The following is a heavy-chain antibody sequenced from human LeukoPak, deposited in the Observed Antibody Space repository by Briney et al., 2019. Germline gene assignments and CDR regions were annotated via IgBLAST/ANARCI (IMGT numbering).Heavy chain of an antibody. CDR2: IIPIFGTA. Sequence: SVKVSCKASGGTFSSYAIIWVRQAPGQGLEWMGGIIPIFGTANYAQKFQGRVTITTGESTSTAYMELSSLRSEDTAVYYCARGVDRPRGIAANHSEYFDYWGQGTLVTVSS. J-gene: IGHJ4*02. CDR1: GGTFSSYA. D-gene: IGHD6-13*01. CDR3: ARGVDRPRGIAANHSEYFDY. V-gene: IGHV1-69*05.